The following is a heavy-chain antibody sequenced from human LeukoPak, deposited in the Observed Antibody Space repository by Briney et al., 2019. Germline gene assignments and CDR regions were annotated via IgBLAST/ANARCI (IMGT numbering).Heavy chain of an antibody. J-gene: IGHJ6*02. CDR3: ARNQQLGGHSYYYYGMDV. Sequence: PGGSLRLSCVGSGFTSIAYALTWARQAPGKGLEWVSGISGGGVTTCYADSVKGRFTISRDNSKNTLYLQMNSLRADDTAIYYCARNQQLGGHSYYYYGMDVWGQGTTVTVSS. CDR2: ISGGGVTT. V-gene: IGHV3-23*01. CDR1: GFTSIAYA. D-gene: IGHD3-16*01.